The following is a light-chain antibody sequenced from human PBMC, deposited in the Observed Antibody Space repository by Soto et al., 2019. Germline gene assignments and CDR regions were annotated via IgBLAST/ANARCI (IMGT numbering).Light chain of an antibody. V-gene: IGKV1-6*01. CDR3: LQAHNYPLT. Sequence: AIQMTQSPSSLSASVGDRVTITCRASQGIGNDLGWYQQKPGKAPKLLLYSTSNLQSGVPSRFSGSGSGTDFTLTISSLQPEDFATYYCLQAHNYPLTFGGGTKVEIK. CDR1: QGIGND. CDR2: STS. J-gene: IGKJ4*01.